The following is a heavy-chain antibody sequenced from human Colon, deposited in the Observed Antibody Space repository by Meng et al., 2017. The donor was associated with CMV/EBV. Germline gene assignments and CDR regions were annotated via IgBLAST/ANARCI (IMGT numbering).Heavy chain of an antibody. CDR1: GFTFSSYS. CDR2: IGSSGSGI. CDR3: ARDRLRGDYSGPGY. D-gene: IGHD2-15*01. Sequence: AGSLSLSCAVSGFTFSSYSMDWFRQAPGKGLEWVASIGSSGSGIYYSASLKGRFTIFRDTAKNSLFLQINNLSAEDTAVYYCARDRLRGDYSGPGYWGQGTLVTVSS. J-gene: IGHJ4*02. V-gene: IGHV3-21*06.